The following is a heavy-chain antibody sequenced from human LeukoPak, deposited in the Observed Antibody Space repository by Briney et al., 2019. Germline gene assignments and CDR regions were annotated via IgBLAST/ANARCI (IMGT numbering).Heavy chain of an antibody. CDR3: ARSSIAARGWFDP. V-gene: IGHV3-7*05. Sequence: PGGSLRLSCAASGFTFSSYWMSWVRQAPGKGLEWVANIKQDGSEKYYVDSVKGRFTISRDNAKNSLNLQMNSLRAEDTAVYYCARSSIAARGWFDPWGQGTLVTVSS. J-gene: IGHJ5*02. CDR2: IKQDGSEK. D-gene: IGHD6-6*01. CDR1: GFTFSSYW.